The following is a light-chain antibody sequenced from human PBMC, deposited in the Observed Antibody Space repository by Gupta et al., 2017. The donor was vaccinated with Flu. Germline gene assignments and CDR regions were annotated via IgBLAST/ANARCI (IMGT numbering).Light chain of an antibody. J-gene: IGKJ2*02. V-gene: IGKV2-24*01. Sequence: SWLQQRPGQPPRLLIYKISNRCCGVPDRFSGSGAGTDFTLKSSRVEDEDVGVYYGEQDRHLCTFGQGTKVEIK. CDR2: KIS. CDR3: EQDRHLCT.